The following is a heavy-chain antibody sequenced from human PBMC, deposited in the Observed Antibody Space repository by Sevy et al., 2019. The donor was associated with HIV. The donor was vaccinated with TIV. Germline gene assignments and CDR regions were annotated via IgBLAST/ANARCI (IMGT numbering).Heavy chain of an antibody. CDR2: ISSGTTYT. CDR1: GFTFSDYY. D-gene: IGHD4-17*01. V-gene: IGHV3-11*06. J-gene: IGHJ4*02. Sequence: GGSLRLSCAASGFTFSDYYMSWIRQAPGKGLEWVSDISSGTTYTKYADSMKGRFTIARDNAKNSLYLQLNSLRVEDTAVYYCGRDRRNYGGQYFDYWGQGTLVTVSS. CDR3: GRDRRNYGGQYFDY.